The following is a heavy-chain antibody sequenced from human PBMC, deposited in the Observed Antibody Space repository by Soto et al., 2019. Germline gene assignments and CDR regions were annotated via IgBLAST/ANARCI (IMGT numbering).Heavy chain of an antibody. J-gene: IGHJ5*02. V-gene: IGHV3-23*01. CDR2: ISGSGGST. CDR3: AKGGYCSGGSCRLGWFDP. CDR1: GFTFSSYA. D-gene: IGHD2-15*01. Sequence: GGSLRLSCAASGFTFSSYAMSWFRQAPGKGLEWVSAISGSGGSTYYADSVKGRFTISRDNSKNTLYLQMNSLRAEDTAVYYCAKGGYCSGGSCRLGWFDPWGQGTLVTVSS.